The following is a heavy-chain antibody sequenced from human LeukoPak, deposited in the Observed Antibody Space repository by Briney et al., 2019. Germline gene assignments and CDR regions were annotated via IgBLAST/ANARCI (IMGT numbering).Heavy chain of an antibody. CDR3: ASWGYYDILTGDNYFDP. CDR2: ISGSGGST. CDR1: GFTFSSYA. D-gene: IGHD3-9*01. V-gene: IGHV3-23*01. Sequence: PGGSLRLSCAASGFTFSSYAMSWVRQAPGKGLEWVSAISGSGGSTYYADSVKGRFTISRDNSKNTLYLQMNSLRADDTAVYYCASWGYYDILTGDNYFDPWGQGTLVTVSS. J-gene: IGHJ5*02.